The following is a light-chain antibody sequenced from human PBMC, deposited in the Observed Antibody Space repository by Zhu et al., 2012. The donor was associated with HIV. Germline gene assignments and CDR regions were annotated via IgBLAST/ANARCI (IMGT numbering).Light chain of an antibody. CDR3: QHLTLYPT. J-gene: IGKJ4*01. V-gene: IGKV1-9*01. Sequence: DVQMTQSPSILSASVGDRVTITCRASHSIRNWLAWYQQKPGKAPKLLIYGASIVQTGVPSRFSGSGSGTEFTLTISSLQPEDFATYFCQHLTLYPTFGGGSRVEIK. CDR1: HSIRNW. CDR2: GAS.